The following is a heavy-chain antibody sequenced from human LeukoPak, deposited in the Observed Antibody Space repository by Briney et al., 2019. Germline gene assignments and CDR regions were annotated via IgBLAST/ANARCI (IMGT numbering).Heavy chain of an antibody. J-gene: IGHJ3*02. CDR1: GGSISSGGYY. D-gene: IGHD4-17*01. CDR2: IYHSGST. Sequence: SETLSLTCTVSGGSISSGGYYWSWIRQPPGKGLEWIGYIYHSGSTNYNPSLKSRVTISVDTSKNQFSLKLSSVTAADTAVYYFARQRLRSRAFDIWGQGTMVTVSS. V-gene: IGHV4-30-2*01. CDR3: ARQRLRSRAFDI.